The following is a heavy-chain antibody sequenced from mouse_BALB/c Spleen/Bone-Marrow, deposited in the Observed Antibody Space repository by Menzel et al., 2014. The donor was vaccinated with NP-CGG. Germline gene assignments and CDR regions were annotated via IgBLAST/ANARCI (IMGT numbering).Heavy chain of an antibody. CDR3: ARVNYYGSFDY. CDR2: ISSGGST. J-gene: IGHJ2*01. D-gene: IGHD1-2*01. Sequence: EVKLMESGGGLVKPGGSLELSCAASGFTFSSYAMSWVRQTPEKRLEWVASISSGGSTYYPDSVKGRFTISRDNARNILYLQVSSLRSEDTAMYYCARVNYYGSFDYWGQGTTLTVSS. V-gene: IGHV5-6-5*01. CDR1: GFTFSSYA.